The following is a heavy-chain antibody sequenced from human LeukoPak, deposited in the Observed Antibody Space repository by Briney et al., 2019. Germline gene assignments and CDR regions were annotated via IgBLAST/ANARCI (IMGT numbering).Heavy chain of an antibody. CDR1: GFTFSSYS. CDR2: ISSSSSYI. V-gene: IGHV3-21*01. CDR3: ARDILEGGDILTGYQDY. Sequence: GGSLRLSCAASGFTFSSYSMNWVRQAPGKGLEWVSSISSSSSYIYYADSVKGRFTISRDNAKNTLYLQMNSQRAEDTAVYYCARDILEGGDILTGYQDYWGQGTLVTVSS. J-gene: IGHJ4*02. D-gene: IGHD3-9*01.